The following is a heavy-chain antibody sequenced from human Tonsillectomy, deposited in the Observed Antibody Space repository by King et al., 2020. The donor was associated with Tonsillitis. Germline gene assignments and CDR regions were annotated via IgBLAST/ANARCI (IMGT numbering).Heavy chain of an antibody. CDR3: AREIGYCGGGSCYFGAFDI. J-gene: IGHJ3*02. Sequence: QLQESGPELVKPSETLSLTCRVSGGSISSYYWSWIRQPPGKGLEWIGYIYYSGSTNYNPSLKSRVTISVDTSKDQFSLKLSSVTAADTAVYYCAREIGYCGGGSCYFGAFDIWGQGTMVTVSS. CDR1: GGSISSYY. D-gene: IGHD2-15*01. V-gene: IGHV4-59*01. CDR2: IYYSGST.